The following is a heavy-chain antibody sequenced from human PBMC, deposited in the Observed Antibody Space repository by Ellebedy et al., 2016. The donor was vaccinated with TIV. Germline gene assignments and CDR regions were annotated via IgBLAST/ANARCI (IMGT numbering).Heavy chain of an antibody. J-gene: IGHJ5*02. CDR3: AKDPTSITMLEGNWFDP. CDR2: ISGIGGNT. Sequence: PGGSLRLSCVGSGFIFSSYAMSWVRQAPGKGLEWVSAISGIGGNTYYAYSVKGRFTISRDHSKGTLHLQMNSLRADDTAVYYCAKDPTSITMLEGNWFDPWGQGTLVTVSS. D-gene: IGHD3-22*01. CDR1: GFIFSSYA. V-gene: IGHV3-23*01.